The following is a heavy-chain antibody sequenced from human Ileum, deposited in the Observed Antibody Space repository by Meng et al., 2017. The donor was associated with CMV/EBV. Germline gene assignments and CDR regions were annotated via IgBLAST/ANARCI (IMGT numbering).Heavy chain of an antibody. Sequence: QVRVVQAGAEVKKPGASVKVSCKASGYKFSDYYIHWVRQAPGQGLEWMGRIYPNSGGTINAQKFQGRITMTRDTPITTAYMELSSLTSDDTAVYYCTTDCAGGACYGRAFDYWGQGSLVTVSS. J-gene: IGHJ4*02. CDR2: IYPNSGGT. D-gene: IGHD2-8*02. V-gene: IGHV1-2*06. CDR3: TTDCAGGACYGRAFDY. CDR1: GYKFSDYY.